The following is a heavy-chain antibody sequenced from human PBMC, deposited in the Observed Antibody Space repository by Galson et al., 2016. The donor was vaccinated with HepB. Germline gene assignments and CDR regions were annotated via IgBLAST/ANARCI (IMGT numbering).Heavy chain of an antibody. Sequence: SLRLSCAASGFTFSRYHMHWVRHVTGKGLGRVSAMGTAGNTYYPGSVTCRFTISRENAKNPLYLQMNSLRDEDTAVYYCARDGGGTGGYYYYAMDVWGQGTTVTVSS. J-gene: IGHJ6*02. CDR3: ARDGGGTGGYYYYAMDV. CDR2: MGTAGNT. V-gene: IGHV3-13*01. CDR1: GFTFSRYH. D-gene: IGHD1-14*01.